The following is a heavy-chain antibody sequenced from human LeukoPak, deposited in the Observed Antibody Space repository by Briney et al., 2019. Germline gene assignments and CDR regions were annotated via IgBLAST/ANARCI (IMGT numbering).Heavy chain of an antibody. CDR3: ARDPSYYDFWSGPN. D-gene: IGHD3-3*01. Sequence: SETLSLTCAVYGGSFSGCYWSWIRQHPGKGLEWIGYIYYSGSTYYNPSLKSRVTISVDTSKNQFSLKLSSVTAADTAVYYCARDPSYYDFWSGPNWGQGTLVTVSS. CDR1: GGSFSGCY. V-gene: IGHV4-31*11. CDR2: IYYSGST. J-gene: IGHJ4*02.